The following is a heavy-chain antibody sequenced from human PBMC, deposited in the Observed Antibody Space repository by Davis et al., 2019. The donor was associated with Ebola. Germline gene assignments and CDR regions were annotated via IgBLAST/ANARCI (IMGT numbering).Heavy chain of an antibody. Sequence: ASVKVSCKASGYTFTGYYMHWVRQAPGQGLEWMGLINPGGGSTNYAQKFQGWVTMTRDTSISTAYMELSRLRSDDTAVYYCARDSPRYCSGGSCYSYLGMDVWGQGTTVTVSS. D-gene: IGHD2-15*01. CDR2: INPGGGST. CDR1: GYTFTGYY. V-gene: IGHV1-2*04. CDR3: ARDSPRYCSGGSCYSYLGMDV. J-gene: IGHJ6*02.